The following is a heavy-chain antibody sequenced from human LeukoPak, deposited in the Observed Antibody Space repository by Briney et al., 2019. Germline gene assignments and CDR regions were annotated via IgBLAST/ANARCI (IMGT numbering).Heavy chain of an antibody. CDR2: IIPMLGIA. CDR1: GGTFSSYA. Sequence: SVKVSCKASGGTFSSYAISWVRQAPGQGLEWMGRIIPMLGIANYAQKFQGRVTITADKSTSTAYMELSSLRSEDTAVYYCARDRSGIVVVPAAIPFDYWGQGTLVTVSS. CDR3: ARDRSGIVVVPAAIPFDY. J-gene: IGHJ4*02. D-gene: IGHD2-2*01. V-gene: IGHV1-69*04.